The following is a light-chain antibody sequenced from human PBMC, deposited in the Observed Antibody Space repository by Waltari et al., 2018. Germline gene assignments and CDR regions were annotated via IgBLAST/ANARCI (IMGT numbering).Light chain of an antibody. J-gene: IGLJ2*01. CDR1: SSDIGGYNY. CDR2: DVT. V-gene: IGLV2-11*01. Sequence: QSALTQPRSVSGSPGQSVTLSCTGTSSDIGGYNYVPGYQQPPGQVPKLILFDVTKRPAGVPDRFSGSKAGNTASLTISGLQAGDEAVYFCCSYAGKYTSVFGAGTKVTVL. CDR3: CSYAGKYTSV.